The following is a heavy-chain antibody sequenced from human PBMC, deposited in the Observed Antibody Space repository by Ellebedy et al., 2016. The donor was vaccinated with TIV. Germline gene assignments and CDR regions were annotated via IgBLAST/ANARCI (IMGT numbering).Heavy chain of an antibody. CDR3: ARDLDKSSGWYGGAAY. Sequence: PGGSLRLSCVASGLTFDSYAMHWVSQAPGNGLEWVAVISHDVSSQYYADSVKGRFTVSRDNSMTTVYLEMNSLRAEDTALYYCARDLDKSSGWYGGAAYWGQGTQVTVSS. J-gene: IGHJ4*02. CDR2: ISHDVSSQ. CDR1: GLTFDSYA. D-gene: IGHD6-19*01. V-gene: IGHV3-30-3*01.